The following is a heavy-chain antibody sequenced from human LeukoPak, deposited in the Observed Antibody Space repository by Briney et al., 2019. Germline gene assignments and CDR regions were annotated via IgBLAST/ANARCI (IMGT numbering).Heavy chain of an antibody. CDR2: ISSSGSTI. V-gene: IGHV3-48*03. CDR1: GFTFRSYA. D-gene: IGHD1-26*01. J-gene: IGHJ3*02. CDR3: AYGRSPGAFDI. Sequence: GGSLRLSCAASGFTFRSYAMHWIRQAPGKGLEWVSYISSSGSTIYYADSVKGRFTISRDNAKNSLYLQMNSLRAEDTAVYYCAYGRSPGAFDIWGQGTMVTVSS.